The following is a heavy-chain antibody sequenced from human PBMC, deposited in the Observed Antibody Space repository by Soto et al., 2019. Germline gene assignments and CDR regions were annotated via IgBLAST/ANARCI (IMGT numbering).Heavy chain of an antibody. CDR2: IIPTFGTA. Sequence: SVKVSCKASGGTFSSYAISWVRQAPGQGLEWMGGIIPTFGTANYAQKFQGRVTITADESTSTAYMELSSLRSEDTAVYYCARLSYCSGGSCYPGVDWFDPWGQGTLVTVSS. D-gene: IGHD2-15*01. V-gene: IGHV1-69*13. J-gene: IGHJ5*02. CDR3: ARLSYCSGGSCYPGVDWFDP. CDR1: GGTFSSYA.